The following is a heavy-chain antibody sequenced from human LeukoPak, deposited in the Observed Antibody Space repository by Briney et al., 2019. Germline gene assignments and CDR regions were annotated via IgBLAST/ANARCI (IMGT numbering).Heavy chain of an antibody. V-gene: IGHV1-69*06. Sequence: GASVKVSCKASGGTFSSYAISWVRQAPGQGLEWMGGMIPIFGTANYAQKFQGRVTITADKSTSTAYMELSSLRSEDTAVYYCAGFGEFFNNYYYYGMDVWGQGTTVTVSS. CDR3: AGFGEFFNNYYYYGMDV. CDR1: GGTFSSYA. D-gene: IGHD3-10*01. CDR2: MIPIFGTA. J-gene: IGHJ6*02.